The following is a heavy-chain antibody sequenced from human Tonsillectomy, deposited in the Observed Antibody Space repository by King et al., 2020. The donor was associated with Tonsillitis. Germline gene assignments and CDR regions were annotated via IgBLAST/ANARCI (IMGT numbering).Heavy chain of an antibody. Sequence: VQLVESGGGVVQPGRSLRLSCAASGFTFSSYGMHWVRQAPGTGLEWVAVISYDGSSIDYEDSVKGRFTISRDSSKNTLFLQMNSLRAEDTAVYYCAKDQVRRGGGWYRVDYWGQGTLVTVSS. CDR3: AKDQVRRGGGWYRVDY. J-gene: IGHJ4*02. D-gene: IGHD6-19*01. CDR2: ISYDGSSI. V-gene: IGHV3-30*18. CDR1: GFTFSSYG.